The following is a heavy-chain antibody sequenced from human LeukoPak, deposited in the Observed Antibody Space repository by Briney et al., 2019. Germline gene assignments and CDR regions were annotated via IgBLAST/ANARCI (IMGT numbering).Heavy chain of an antibody. V-gene: IGHV3-23*01. CDR3: ARDRSSSGYFDY. CDR1: GFTFSSYA. CDR2: ISGSGGST. J-gene: IGHJ4*02. Sequence: GGSLRLSCAASGFTFSSYAMSWVRQAPGKGLEWVSAISGSGGSTYYADSVKGRFTISRDNAKNSLYLQMNSLRAEDTAVYYCARDRSSSGYFDYWGQGTLVTVSS. D-gene: IGHD6-19*01.